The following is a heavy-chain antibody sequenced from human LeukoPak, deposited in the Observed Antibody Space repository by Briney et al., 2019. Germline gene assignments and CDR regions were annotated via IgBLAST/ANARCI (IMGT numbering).Heavy chain of an antibody. J-gene: IGHJ4*02. D-gene: IGHD4/OR15-4a*01. CDR2: ISSSGST. CDR3: ARARIEGDYGFDY. Sequence: SQTLSLTCTVSGDSISSVDYYWSWLRQPAGKGLEWIGRISSSGSTNYNPSLKSRVTISVDTSKNQFSLKLSPVTAADTAVYYCARARIEGDYGFDYWGQGTLVTVSS. CDR1: GDSISSVDYY. V-gene: IGHV4-61*02.